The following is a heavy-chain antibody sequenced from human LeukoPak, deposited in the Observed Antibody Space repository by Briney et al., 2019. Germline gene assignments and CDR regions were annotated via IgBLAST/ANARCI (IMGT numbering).Heavy chain of an antibody. CDR1: GYTFTGYY. CDR2: INPNSGGT. Sequence: ASVKVSCKASGYTFTGYYMHWVRQAPGQGLEWMGWINPNSGGTNYAQKFQGRVTMTRDTSISTAYMELSRLRSDDTAVYYCARQTYGDYIDYYYYMDVWGEGTTVTISS. CDR3: ARQTYGDYIDYYYYMDV. V-gene: IGHV1-2*02. D-gene: IGHD4-17*01. J-gene: IGHJ6*03.